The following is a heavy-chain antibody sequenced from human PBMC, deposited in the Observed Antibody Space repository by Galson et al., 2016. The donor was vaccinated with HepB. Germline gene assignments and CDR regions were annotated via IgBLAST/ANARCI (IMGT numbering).Heavy chain of an antibody. Sequence: SVKVSCKASGHMPTTYYINWVRQAPGQGLEWMGITNPSESRTRYAQNFQGRLTMTKDTSTTTVYMELSSLRSEDTALYYCAKTDLWSGPHSFDSWGQGTQVTFSS. CDR3: AKTDLWSGPHSFDS. CDR2: TNPSESRT. V-gene: IGHV1-46*01. CDR1: GHMPTTYY. J-gene: IGHJ4*02. D-gene: IGHD3-3*01.